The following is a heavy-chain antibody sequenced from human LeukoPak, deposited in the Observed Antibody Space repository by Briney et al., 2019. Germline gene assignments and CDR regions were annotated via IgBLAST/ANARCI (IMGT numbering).Heavy chain of an antibody. CDR2: IYYSGST. J-gene: IGHJ4*02. CDR1: GGSISSSSYY. CDR3: ASQSKGAVTYDY. D-gene: IGHD4-11*01. Sequence: SETLSLTCSVSGGSISSSSYYWGWIRQPPGKGLEWIGSIYYSGSTYYTPSLKSRVTISVDTSKNQFSLKLSSVTAADTAVYYCASQSKGAVTYDYWGQGTLVTVSS. V-gene: IGHV4-39*01.